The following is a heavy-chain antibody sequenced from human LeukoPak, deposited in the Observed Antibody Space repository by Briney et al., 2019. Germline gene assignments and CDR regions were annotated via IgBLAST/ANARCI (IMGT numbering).Heavy chain of an antibody. CDR1: GFTFSSYS. J-gene: IGHJ6*03. CDR2: ISSSSSYI. V-gene: IGHV3-21*01. CDR3: ARDSPGRDFWSGYYKGYMDV. D-gene: IGHD3-3*01. Sequence: GGSLRLSCAASGFTFSSYSMNWVRQAPGKGLEWVSSISSSSSYIYYADSVKGRFTISRDNAKNSLYLQMNSLRAEDTAVCYCARDSPGRDFWSGYYKGYMDVWGKGTTVTVSS.